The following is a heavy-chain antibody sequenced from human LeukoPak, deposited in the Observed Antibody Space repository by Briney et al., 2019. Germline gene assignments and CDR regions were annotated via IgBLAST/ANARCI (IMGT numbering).Heavy chain of an antibody. CDR1: GFTFDDHA. D-gene: IGHD2-15*01. J-gene: IGHJ4*02. Sequence: SGGSLRLSCAASGFTFDDHAMHWVRQAPGKGLEWVSGISWNSGSIGYADSVKGRFTISRDNAKNSLYLQMNSLRAEDTALYYCAKDLLGFCSGGSCPFDYWGQGTLVTVSS. CDR3: AKDLLGFCSGGSCPFDY. V-gene: IGHV3-9*01. CDR2: ISWNSGSI.